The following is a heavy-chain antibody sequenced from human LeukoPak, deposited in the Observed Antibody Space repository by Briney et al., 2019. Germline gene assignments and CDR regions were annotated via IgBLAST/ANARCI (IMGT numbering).Heavy chain of an antibody. CDR3: AKGAIYDFWSGPKYYFEY. CDR2: ISGSGGST. CDR1: GFTFSSYA. J-gene: IGHJ4*02. V-gene: IGHV3-23*01. Sequence: GGSLRLSCAASGFTFSSYAMSWVRQAPGKGLEWVSAISGSGGSTYYADSVKGRFTISRDNSKNTLYLQMNSLRAEDTAVYYCAKGAIYDFWSGPKYYFEYWGQGTLVTVSS. D-gene: IGHD3-3*01.